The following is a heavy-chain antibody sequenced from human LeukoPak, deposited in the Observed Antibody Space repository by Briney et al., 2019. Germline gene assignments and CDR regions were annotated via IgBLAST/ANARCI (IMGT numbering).Heavy chain of an antibody. Sequence: GGSLRLSCAASGFTLSSYAMSWVRQAPGKGLEWVSGFTGSGGNTYYADSVKGRFTISRDNSKNTLSLQMNSLRAEDAAVYYCVKFRGIQHYNYHMDVWGKGTTVTVSS. J-gene: IGHJ6*03. CDR1: GFTLSSYA. D-gene: IGHD3-10*01. V-gene: IGHV3-23*01. CDR3: VKFRGIQHYNYHMDV. CDR2: FTGSGGNT.